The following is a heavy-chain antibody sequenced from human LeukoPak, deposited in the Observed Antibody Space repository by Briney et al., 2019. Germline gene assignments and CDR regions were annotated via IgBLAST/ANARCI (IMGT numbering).Heavy chain of an antibody. V-gene: IGHV3-7*01. CDR2: IKQDGSEK. CDR3: ARSNNIEGSWGYDFWSGYYGVNYYYYGMDV. D-gene: IGHD3-3*01. Sequence: PGGSLRLSCAASGFTFSSYAMSWVRQAPGKGLEWVANIKQDGSEKYYVDSVKGRFTISRDNAKNSLYLQMNSLRAEDTAVYYCARSNNIEGSWGYDFWSGYYGVNYYYYGMDVWGQGTTVTVSS. CDR1: GFTFSSYA. J-gene: IGHJ6*02.